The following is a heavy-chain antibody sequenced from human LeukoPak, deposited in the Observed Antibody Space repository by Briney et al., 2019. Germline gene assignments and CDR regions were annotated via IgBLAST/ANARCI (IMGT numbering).Heavy chain of an antibody. Sequence: SQTLSLTCTVSGGSISSGGYYWDWIRQHPGKGLEWIVYIHYSWSTYYNPYLKSRVTISTDTSKNQFTLRLNSVTAADTDEYYCRRMGDGYNPRDFDYWGQGTLVSVSS. CDR2: IHYSWST. J-gene: IGHJ4*02. V-gene: IGHV4-31*03. CDR1: GGSISSGGYY. D-gene: IGHD5-24*01. CDR3: RRMGDGYNPRDFDY.